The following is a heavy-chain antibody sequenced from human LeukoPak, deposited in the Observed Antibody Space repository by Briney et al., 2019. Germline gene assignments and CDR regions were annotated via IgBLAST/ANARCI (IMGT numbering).Heavy chain of an antibody. J-gene: IGHJ4*02. CDR2: IYTSGST. CDR1: GGSISSSSYY. CDR3: VKEGEGSVSH. Sequence: SETLSLTCTVSGGSISSSSYYWGWIRQPPGKGLEWIGRIYTSGSTNYNPSLKSRVTMSVDTSKNQFSLKLSSVTAADTAVYYCVKEGEGSVSHWGQGILVTVSS. D-gene: IGHD3-16*01. V-gene: IGHV4-39*07.